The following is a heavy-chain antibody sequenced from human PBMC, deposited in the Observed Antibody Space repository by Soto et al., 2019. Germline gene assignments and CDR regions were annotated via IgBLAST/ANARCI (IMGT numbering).Heavy chain of an antibody. J-gene: IGHJ4*02. D-gene: IGHD3-3*01. V-gene: IGHV5-51*01. CDR3: ARGGVSTRTFDY. Sequence: PGESLKISCKGSGYNFAGDWIACVRQMPGKGLELMGIIYPSDSDTRYRPSFQGQVTISADKSISSAYLQWSSLRASDTAMYYCARGGVSTRTFDYWGQGTPVTVSS. CDR1: GYNFAGDW. CDR2: IYPSDSDT.